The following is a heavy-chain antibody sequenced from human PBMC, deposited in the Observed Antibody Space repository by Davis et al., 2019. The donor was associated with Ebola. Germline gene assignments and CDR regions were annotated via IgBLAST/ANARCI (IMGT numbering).Heavy chain of an antibody. Sequence: SLKISCAASGFNSDDFAMHWVRQAPGKGLELVSGIGWNSGTIGYADSVKGRFTISRDNAKKSLYLQMNNLRPEDTALYYCAKDMVFSYYYYGLDVWGQGTTVTVSS. CDR2: IGWNSGTI. V-gene: IGHV3-9*02. CDR1: GFNSDDFA. J-gene: IGHJ6*02. CDR3: AKDMVFSYYYYGLDV.